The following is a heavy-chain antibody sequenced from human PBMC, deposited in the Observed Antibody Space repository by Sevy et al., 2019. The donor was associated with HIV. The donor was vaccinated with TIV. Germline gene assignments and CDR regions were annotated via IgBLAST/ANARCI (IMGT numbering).Heavy chain of an antibody. J-gene: IGHJ6*02. CDR1: GYSISSGYY. CDR3: ARVWSGSTCYYYYGLDV. CDR2: ISHSGST. D-gene: IGHD1-26*01. V-gene: IGHV4-38-2*01. Sequence: SETLSLTCVVSGYSISSGYYWGWIRQPPGKGLEWIGSISHSGSTYYNPSLKSRVTISVDTSKNQFSLKLSSVTAADTAVYYCARVWSGSTCYYYYGLDVWGQGTTVTVSS.